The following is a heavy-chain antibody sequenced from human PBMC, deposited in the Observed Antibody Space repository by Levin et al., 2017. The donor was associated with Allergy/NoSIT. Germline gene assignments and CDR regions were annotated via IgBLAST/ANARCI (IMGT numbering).Heavy chain of an antibody. Sequence: PGGSLRLSCAASGFTFSSYWMSWVRQAPGKGLEWVAHINQDGSEKHYVDSVKGRFTVSRDNAKNSMYLQMNSLRAEDTAVYYCARDCSAGTCDGLHAYGMDVWGQGTTVTVSS. J-gene: IGHJ6*02. V-gene: IGHV3-7*01. CDR2: INQDGSEK. D-gene: IGHD2-15*01. CDR1: GFTFSSYW. CDR3: ARDCSAGTCDGLHAYGMDV.